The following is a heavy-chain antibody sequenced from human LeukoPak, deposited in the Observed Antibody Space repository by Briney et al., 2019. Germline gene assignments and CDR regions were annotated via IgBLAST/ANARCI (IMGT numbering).Heavy chain of an antibody. CDR2: ISGSGGST. Sequence: GGSLRLSCAGSGFTFSSYGMSWVRQAPGKGLEWVSAISGSGGSTYYADSVKGRFTISRDNSKNTAYLQMNSLRAEDTAVYYCARDGPGEHFDYWGQGTLVTVSS. CDR1: GFTFSSYG. D-gene: IGHD3-16*01. J-gene: IGHJ4*02. V-gene: IGHV3-23*01. CDR3: ARDGPGEHFDY.